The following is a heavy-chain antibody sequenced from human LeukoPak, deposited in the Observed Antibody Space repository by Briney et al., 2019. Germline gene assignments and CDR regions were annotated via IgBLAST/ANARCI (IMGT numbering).Heavy chain of an antibody. Sequence: SVKVSCKASGGTFSSYAISWVRQAPGQGLEWMGRVIPIFGTANYAQKFQGRVTITTDESTSTAYMELSSLRSEDTAAYYCATDDVVATRENWGQGTLVTVSS. D-gene: IGHD5-12*01. CDR1: GGTFSSYA. J-gene: IGHJ4*02. CDR2: VIPIFGTA. CDR3: ATDDVVATREN. V-gene: IGHV1-69*05.